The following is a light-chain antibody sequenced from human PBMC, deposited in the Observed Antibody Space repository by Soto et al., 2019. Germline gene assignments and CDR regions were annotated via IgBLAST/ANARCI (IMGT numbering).Light chain of an antibody. CDR2: GAS. Sequence: EMVLTQAPGTLTFSPGERATLSCRASQSVSSSYLAWYQQKPGQAPRLLIYGASSRATGIPDRFSGSGSGTDFTLTISRLEPEDFAVYYCQQYSASPLSFGGGTKVDIK. J-gene: IGKJ4*01. CDR1: QSVSSSY. CDR3: QQYSASPLS. V-gene: IGKV3-20*01.